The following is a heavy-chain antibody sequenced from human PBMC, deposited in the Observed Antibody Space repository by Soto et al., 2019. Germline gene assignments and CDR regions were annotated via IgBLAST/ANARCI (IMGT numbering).Heavy chain of an antibody. D-gene: IGHD4-4*01. V-gene: IGHV3-21*04. CDR3: AKDGYSKYGWFDL. J-gene: IGHJ5*02. CDR1: GFTFSSYS. Sequence: GSLRLSCAASGFTFSSYSMNWVRQAPGKGLEWVSSISSSSSYIYYADSVKGRFTISRDNAKNSLYLQMNSLRAEDTAVCYCAKDGYSKYGWFDLWGQGTLVPVSP. CDR2: ISSSSSYI.